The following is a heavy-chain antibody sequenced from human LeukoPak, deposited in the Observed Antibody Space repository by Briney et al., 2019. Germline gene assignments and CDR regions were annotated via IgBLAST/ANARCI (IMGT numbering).Heavy chain of an antibody. V-gene: IGHV3-48*01. CDR2: ISRSSDII. J-gene: IGHJ4*02. CDR3: ARDTPTGSGYYFPSVVDY. D-gene: IGHD3-22*01. CDR1: GFTFSSYN. Sequence: GGSLRISCAASGFTFSSYNMNWVRQAPGKGLEWLSYISRSSDIIHYGDSVKGRFTISRDNAKNSLYLQMNSLRAEDTAVYYCARDTPTGSGYYFPSVVDYWGQGTLVTVSS.